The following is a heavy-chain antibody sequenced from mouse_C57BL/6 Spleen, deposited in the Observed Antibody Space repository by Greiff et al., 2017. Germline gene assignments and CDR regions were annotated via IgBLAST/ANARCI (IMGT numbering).Heavy chain of an antibody. V-gene: IGHV1-85*01. CDR1: GYTFKSYD. Sequence: VQLQQSGPELVKPGASVKLSCKASGYTFKSYDINWVKQRPGQGLEWIGWIYTRDGSTKYTETFKGKATLTVDTSSSTAYMELHSLTSEDSAVYFCARSTTVVAGAMDYWGQGTSVTVSS. J-gene: IGHJ4*01. D-gene: IGHD1-1*01. CDR3: ARSTTVVAGAMDY. CDR2: IYTRDGST.